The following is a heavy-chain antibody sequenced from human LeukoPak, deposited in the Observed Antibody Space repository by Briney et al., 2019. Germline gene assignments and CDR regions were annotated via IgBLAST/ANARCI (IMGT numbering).Heavy chain of an antibody. CDR2: MNPNSGDT. D-gene: IGHD3-22*01. CDR3: ARKPPYYDSDGPRWALDI. J-gene: IGHJ3*02. Sequence: ASVKVSCKASGYTFTSYDISWVRQATGQGLEWMGWMNPNSGDTGSAQMFQGRVTMTRDTSISTAYMELSSLRSEDTAVYFCARKPPYYDSDGPRWALDIWGQGTMVTVSS. V-gene: IGHV1-8*01. CDR1: GYTFTSYD.